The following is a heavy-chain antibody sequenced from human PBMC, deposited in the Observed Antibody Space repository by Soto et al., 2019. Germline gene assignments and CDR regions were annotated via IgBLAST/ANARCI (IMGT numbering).Heavy chain of an antibody. V-gene: IGHV3-30-3*02. CDR3: AKTSKLWREFDP. J-gene: IGHJ5*02. CDR1: GFTFSSYT. D-gene: IGHD1-1*01. CDR2: ISKDATNI. Sequence: GSLRLSCAASGFTFSSYTMYWVRQAPGKGLEWVALISKDATNIYYGDSVKGRFTISRDTAKNTMYLQMNNLRREDTAVYYCAKTSKLWREFDPWGQGTLVTVSS.